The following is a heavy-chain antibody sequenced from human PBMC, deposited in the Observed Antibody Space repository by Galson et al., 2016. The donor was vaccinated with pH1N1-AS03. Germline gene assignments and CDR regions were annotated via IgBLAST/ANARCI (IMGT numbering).Heavy chain of an antibody. D-gene: IGHD6-19*01. CDR2: MSWHSEII. CDR3: AKDLRSGGWFTAADS. CDR1: GFIFEHYA. J-gene: IGHJ4*02. Sequence: SLRLSCAASGFIFEHYAMHWVRQAPGKGLEWVAGMSWHSEIIDYADSVKGRFTISRDNAQNSLYLQMSSLRPEDTAVHFCAKDLRSGGWFTAADSWGQGTLVTVSS. V-gene: IGHV3-9*01.